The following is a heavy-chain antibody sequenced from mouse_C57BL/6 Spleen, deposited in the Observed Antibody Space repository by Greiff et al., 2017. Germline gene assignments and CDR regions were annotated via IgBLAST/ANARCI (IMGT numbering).Heavy chain of an antibody. CDR2: IYPGDGDT. CDR3: ARALYYGSSYPFDY. J-gene: IGHJ2*01. Sequence: QVQLQQSGPELVKPGASVKISCKASGYAFSSSWMNWVKQRPGKGLEWIGRIYPGDGDTNYNGKFKGKATLTADKSSSTAYMQSSSLTSEDSAVYFCARALYYGSSYPFDYWGQGTTLTVSS. CDR1: GYAFSSSW. V-gene: IGHV1-82*01. D-gene: IGHD1-1*01.